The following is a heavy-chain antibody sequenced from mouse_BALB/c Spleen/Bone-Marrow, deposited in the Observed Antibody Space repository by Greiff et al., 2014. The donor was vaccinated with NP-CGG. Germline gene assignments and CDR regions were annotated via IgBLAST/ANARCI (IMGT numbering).Heavy chain of an antibody. CDR1: GYTFTSYW. CDR2: IAPGSGST. V-gene: IGHV1S41*01. D-gene: IGHD1-1*01. J-gene: IGHJ4*01. Sequence: DLVKPGASVKLSCKASGYTFTSYWINWIKQRPGQGLEWIGRIAPGSGSTYYDEMFKGKATLTVDTSSSTVYIQLSSLSSEDSAVYFCARSYYGRAMDYWGQGTSVTVSS. CDR3: ARSYYGRAMDY.